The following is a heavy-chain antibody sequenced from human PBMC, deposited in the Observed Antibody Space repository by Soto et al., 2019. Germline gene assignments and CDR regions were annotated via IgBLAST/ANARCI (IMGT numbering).Heavy chain of an antibody. J-gene: IGHJ3*02. CDR2: MSHSGGT. D-gene: IGHD1-1*01. CDR1: GGFVSSGNYY. V-gene: IGHV4-34*01. Sequence: QEQLQQWGAGLLKPSETLSLTCAVYGGFVSSGNYYWSWIRQPPGKGLEWIGEMSHSGGTHFNPSLKSRVPISVATSKNQFSLKMRSVTAADTALYYCARVERGTATTVVDAFDIWGPGTMVTVSS. CDR3: ARVERGTATTVVDAFDI.